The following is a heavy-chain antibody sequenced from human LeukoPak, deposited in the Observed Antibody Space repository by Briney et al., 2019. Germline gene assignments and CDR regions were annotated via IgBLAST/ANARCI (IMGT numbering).Heavy chain of an antibody. J-gene: IGHJ4*02. D-gene: IGHD5-18*01. V-gene: IGHV3-74*01. CDR2: INSDGSNT. CDR3: ARGYSYGYRIDY. Sequence: PGGSLRLSCATSGFTFSSYWMHWVRQAPGKGLVWVSRINSDGSNTSYADSVKGRFTISRDNAKGTLYLQMNSLRAEDTAVYYCARGYSYGYRIDYWGQGTLVTVSS. CDR1: GFTFSSYW.